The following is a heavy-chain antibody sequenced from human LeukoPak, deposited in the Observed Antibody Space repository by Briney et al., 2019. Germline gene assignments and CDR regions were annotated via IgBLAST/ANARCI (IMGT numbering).Heavy chain of an antibody. CDR3: ARVTTVTGYYYYYCMDV. Sequence: SETLSLTCTVSGGSISSYYWSWIRQPPGKGLEWIGYIYYSGSTNYNPSLKSRVTISVDTSKNQFSLKLSSVTAADTAVYYCARVTTVTGYYYYYCMDVWGKGTTVTVSS. V-gene: IGHV4-59*01. D-gene: IGHD4-17*01. CDR2: IYYSGST. CDR1: GGSISSYY. J-gene: IGHJ6*03.